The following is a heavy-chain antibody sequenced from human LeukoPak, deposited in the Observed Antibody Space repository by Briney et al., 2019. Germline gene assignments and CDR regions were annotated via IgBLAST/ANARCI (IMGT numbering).Heavy chain of an antibody. D-gene: IGHD3-10*01. CDR3: TRALLLWFGETNFDY. V-gene: IGHV3-49*03. CDR2: IRSKAYGGTT. J-gene: IGHJ4*02. CDR1: GFTFGDYA. Sequence: GGSLGLSCTASGFTFGDYAMSWFRQAPGKGLEWVGFIRSKAYGGTTEYAASVKGRFTISRDDSKSIAYLQMNSLKTEDTAVYYCTRALLLWFGETNFDYWGQGTLVTVSS.